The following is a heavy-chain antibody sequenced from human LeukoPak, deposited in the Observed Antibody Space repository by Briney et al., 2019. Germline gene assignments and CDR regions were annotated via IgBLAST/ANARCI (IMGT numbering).Heavy chain of an antibody. CDR1: GFIVSSNY. V-gene: IGHV3-53*01. J-gene: IGHJ4*02. D-gene: IGHD5-18*01. CDR2: IYGGSNI. Sequence: PGGSLRLSCAASGFIVSSNYMSWVRQAPGKGLEWVSVIYGGSNIYYADSVKGRFTISRDNPKNTLYLQMNSLRAEDAAVYYCARGVQGYSCGSRFDYWGQGTLVTVSS. CDR3: ARGVQGYSCGSRFDY.